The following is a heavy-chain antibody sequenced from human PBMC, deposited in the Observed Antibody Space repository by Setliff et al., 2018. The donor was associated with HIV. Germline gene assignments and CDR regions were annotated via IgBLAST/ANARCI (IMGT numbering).Heavy chain of an antibody. V-gene: IGHV3-66*02. D-gene: IGHD1-1*01. CDR1: GFTVSTYY. CDR2: IYSDGST. CDR3: AKPRLYNSALEN. J-gene: IGHJ4*02. Sequence: GGSLRLSCAASGFTVSTYYMSWVRQAPGKGLEWVPTIYSDGSTYHADSVKGRFTLSRDNSKNTLYLQMNSLTPEDTAVYYCAKPRLYNSALENWGQGTLVTVSS.